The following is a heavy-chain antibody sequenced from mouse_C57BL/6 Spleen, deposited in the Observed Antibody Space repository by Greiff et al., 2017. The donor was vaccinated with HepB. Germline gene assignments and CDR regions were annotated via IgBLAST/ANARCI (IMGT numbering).Heavy chain of an antibody. V-gene: IGHV5-17*01. CDR2: ISSGSSTI. D-gene: IGHD1-1*01. CDR3: ARPGSSYWYFDV. CDR1: GFTFSDYG. Sequence: EVMLVESGGGLVKPGGSLKLSCAASGFTFSDYGMHWVRQAPEKGLEWVAYISSGSSTIYYADTVKGRFTISRDNAKNTLFLQMTSMRSEDTAMYYCARPGSSYWYFDVWGTGTTVTVSS. J-gene: IGHJ1*03.